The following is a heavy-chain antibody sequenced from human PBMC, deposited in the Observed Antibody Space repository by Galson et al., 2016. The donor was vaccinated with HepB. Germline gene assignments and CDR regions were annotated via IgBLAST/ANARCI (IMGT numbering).Heavy chain of an antibody. CDR1: GYALTNYG. CDR3: ARRRGAGGGFDY. CDR2: IGTHNGNT. Sequence: SVKVSCKAPGYALTNYGLTWVRQAPGQGLEWMGWIGTHNGNTNYAQKFQGRVTMTTDASTNTAYMSLRSLRSDDTAVYYCARRRGAGGGFDYWGQGTLVTVSS. D-gene: IGHD4-23*01. V-gene: IGHV1-18*01. J-gene: IGHJ4*02.